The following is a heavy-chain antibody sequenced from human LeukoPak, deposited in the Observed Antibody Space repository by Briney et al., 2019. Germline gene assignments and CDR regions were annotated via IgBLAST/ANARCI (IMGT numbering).Heavy chain of an antibody. CDR3: ARVICSSTSCYPDY. Sequence: SETLSLTCTVSGGSLSSYYWSWIRQPPGKGLEWIGYIYCSGSTNYNPSLKSRVTISVDTSKNQFSLKLSSVTAADTAVYYCARVICSSTSCYPDYWGQGTLVTVSS. J-gene: IGHJ4*02. CDR2: IYCSGST. CDR1: GGSLSSYY. D-gene: IGHD2-2*01. V-gene: IGHV4-59*01.